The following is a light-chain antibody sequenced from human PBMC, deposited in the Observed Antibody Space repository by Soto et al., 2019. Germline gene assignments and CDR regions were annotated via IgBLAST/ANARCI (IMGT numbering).Light chain of an antibody. CDR3: QSYDSTLDARYV. CDR1: SREVGGYKS. Sequence: QSVLTQPASVSGSHGRSTTISCTGTSREVGGYKSVAWYQQHPGKAPKLMIYADTNRPSGVSNRFSGSKSGNTASLAITGLQAEDEGDYYCQSYDSTLDARYVFGTGTNVTVL. J-gene: IGLJ1*01. CDR2: ADT. V-gene: IGLV2-14*01.